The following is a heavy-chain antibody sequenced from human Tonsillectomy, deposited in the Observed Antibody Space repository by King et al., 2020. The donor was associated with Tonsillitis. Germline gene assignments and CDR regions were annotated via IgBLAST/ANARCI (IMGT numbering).Heavy chain of an antibody. J-gene: IGHJ4*02. V-gene: IGHV3-15*07. D-gene: IGHD1-26*01. Sequence: VQLVESGGGLVKPGGSLILSCAASGFTFSNARMNWVRQAPGKGLEGVGRINRKNDGGTTHSAAPVKGRFTIPRDDSKNTLDLQMNSLKTEDTAVYYCTTDRGVPRELPYYFDYWGQGTLVTVSS. CDR3: TTDRGVPRELPYYFDY. CDR1: GFTFSNAR. CDR2: INRKNDGGTT.